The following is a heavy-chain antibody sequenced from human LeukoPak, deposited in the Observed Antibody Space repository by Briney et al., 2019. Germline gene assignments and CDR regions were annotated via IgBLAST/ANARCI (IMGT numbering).Heavy chain of an antibody. V-gene: IGHV4-39*01. Sequence: KPSETLSLTCTVSRGSISSSSYYWGWIRQPPGKRLEWIGSFYYIGGTYYNPSLEGRVTISADSSKNQFSLKLTSVTAADTALYYCARILTTFDYWGQGTLVTVSS. D-gene: IGHD4-11*01. J-gene: IGHJ4*02. CDR2: FYYIGGT. CDR3: ARILTTFDY. CDR1: RGSISSSSYY.